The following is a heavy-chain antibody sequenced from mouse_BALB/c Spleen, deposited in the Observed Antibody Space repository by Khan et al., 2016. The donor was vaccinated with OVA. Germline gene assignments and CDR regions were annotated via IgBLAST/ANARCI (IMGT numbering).Heavy chain of an antibody. CDR2: ISHSGVT. CDR3: ARGNYYGYYFDY. D-gene: IGHD1-1*01. CDR1: GYSITSGYV. V-gene: IGHV3-2*02. Sequence: EVKLLESGPGLVKPSQSLSLTCTATGYSITSGYVWNWIRQLPGNKLGWMGYISHSGVTSYTPSLKSRISITRDTSKNKFFLQLNSVTTEDTATYYCARGNYYGYYFDYWGQGTTLTVSS. J-gene: IGHJ2*01.